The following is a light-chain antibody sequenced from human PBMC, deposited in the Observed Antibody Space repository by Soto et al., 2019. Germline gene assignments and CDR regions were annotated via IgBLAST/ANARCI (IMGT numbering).Light chain of an antibody. J-gene: IGLJ3*02. V-gene: IGLV2-23*02. CDR1: STDVGSYNL. Sequence: QSALTQPASVSGSPGQSITISCTGTSTDVGSYNLVSWYQHHPGTAPKLIIYEVIKRPSGVSDRFSGSKSGNTASLTISGLQAEDEADYYCRSYETATTNLVFGGGTKLTVL. CDR2: EVI. CDR3: RSYETATTNLV.